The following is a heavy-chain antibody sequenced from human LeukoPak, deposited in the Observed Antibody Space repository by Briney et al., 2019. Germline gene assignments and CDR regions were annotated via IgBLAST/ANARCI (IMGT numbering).Heavy chain of an antibody. J-gene: IGHJ3*02. CDR1: GGSVSSGTYC. Sequence: SETLSLTCTVSGGSVSSGTYCWSWIRQPPGKGLECIGYIYYSGSTNYNPSLKSRVTISVDTSKNQFSLKLSSVTAADTAVYYCARQDSRDAFDIWGQGTMVTVSS. CDR2: IYYSGST. D-gene: IGHD3/OR15-3a*01. V-gene: IGHV4-61*01. CDR3: ARQDSRDAFDI.